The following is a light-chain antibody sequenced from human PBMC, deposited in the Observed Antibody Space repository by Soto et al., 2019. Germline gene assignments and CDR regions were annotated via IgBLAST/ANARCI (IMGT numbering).Light chain of an antibody. CDR3: GTWDSSLSANWV. J-gene: IGLJ3*02. Sequence: QSVLTQPPSVSAAPGQKVTISCFGSSSNIGNNYVSWYQQLPGTAPKLLIYDNNKRPSGIPDRFSGSKSGTSGTLGITGLQTGDEADYYCGTWDSSLSANWVFGGGTKLTVL. CDR1: SSNIGNNY. V-gene: IGLV1-51*01. CDR2: DNN.